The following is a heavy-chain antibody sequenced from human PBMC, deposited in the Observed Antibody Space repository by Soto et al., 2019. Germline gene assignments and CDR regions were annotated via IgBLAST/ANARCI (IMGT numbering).Heavy chain of an antibody. CDR3: ARPYCGGDCYWFDP. J-gene: IGHJ5*02. CDR2: INPSGGST. Sequence: QVQLVQSGAEVKKPGASVKVSCKASGYTFTSYYMHWVRQAPGQGLEWMGIINPSGGSTTYSQKFQGRVTLTRDTSTSTVYMELSSLRSEDTAVYYCARPYCGGDCYWFDPWGQGTLVTVSS. D-gene: IGHD2-21*02. CDR1: GYTFTSYY. V-gene: IGHV1-46*01.